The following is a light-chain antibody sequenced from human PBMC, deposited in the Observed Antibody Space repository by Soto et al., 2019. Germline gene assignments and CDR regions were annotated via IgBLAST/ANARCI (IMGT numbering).Light chain of an antibody. J-gene: IGKJ2*01. Sequence: EIVMTQSPATLSVSPGERATLSCRASQSVSSNLAWYQQKPGQSPRLLISGASTRATGIPARFSGGGSGTDFTLTISSLQSEDCAVYYCQQYGSSPHTFGQGTKLEIK. CDR1: QSVSSN. CDR2: GAS. V-gene: IGKV3-15*01. CDR3: QQYGSSPHT.